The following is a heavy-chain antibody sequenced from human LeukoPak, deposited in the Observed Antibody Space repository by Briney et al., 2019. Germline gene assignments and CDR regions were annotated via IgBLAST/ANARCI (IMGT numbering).Heavy chain of an antibody. J-gene: IGHJ4*02. Sequence: GGSLRLSCAASGFTFSSYAMSWVRQAPGKGLEWVSAISGSGGSRYYADSVKGRFTISRDNSKNTLYLQMNSLRAEDTAVYYCAKDLGYYYDSSGYYGYFDYWGQGTLVTVSS. CDR3: AKDLGYYYDSSGYYGYFDY. D-gene: IGHD3-22*01. V-gene: IGHV3-23*01. CDR2: ISGSGGSR. CDR1: GFTFSSYA.